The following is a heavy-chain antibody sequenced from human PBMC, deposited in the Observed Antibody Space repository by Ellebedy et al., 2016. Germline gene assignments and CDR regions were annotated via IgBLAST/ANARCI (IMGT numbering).Heavy chain of an antibody. J-gene: IGHJ6*02. CDR1: GFTFSSYG. V-gene: IGHV3-30*18. CDR3: AKDIHYDSSGYYFPLVQYYYYGMDV. Sequence: GGSLRLSXAASGFTFSSYGMHWVRQAPGKGLEWVAVISYDGSNKYYADSVKGRFTISRDNSKNTLYLQMNSLRAEDTAVYYCAKDIHYDSSGYYFPLVQYYYYGMDVWGQGTTVTVSS. CDR2: ISYDGSNK. D-gene: IGHD3-22*01.